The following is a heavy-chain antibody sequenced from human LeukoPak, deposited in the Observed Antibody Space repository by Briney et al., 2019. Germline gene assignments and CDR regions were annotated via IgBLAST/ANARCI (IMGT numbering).Heavy chain of an antibody. Sequence: GGSLRLSCAASGFTFSSYGMHWVRQAPGKGLEWVAVIAYDGSNIHYADSVKGRFTISRDNSKNTLYLQMNSLRAEDTAVYYCATVVVTGPDYWGQGTLVTVSS. CDR1: GFTFSSYG. CDR3: ATVVVTGPDY. CDR2: IAYDGSNI. D-gene: IGHD2-21*02. J-gene: IGHJ4*02. V-gene: IGHV3-30*03.